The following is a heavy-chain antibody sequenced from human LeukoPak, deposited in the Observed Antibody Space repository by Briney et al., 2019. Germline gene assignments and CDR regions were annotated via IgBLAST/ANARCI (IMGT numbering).Heavy chain of an antibody. CDR3: AGGESPIDY. CDR1: GGSISSSSYY. J-gene: IGHJ4*02. Sequence: SETLSLTCTVSGGSISSSSYYWGWIRQPPGKGLEWIGSIYYSGSTYYNPSLKSRVTISVDTSKNQFSLKLSSVTAADTAVYYCAGGESPIDYWGQGTLVTVSS. V-gene: IGHV4-39*07. CDR2: IYYSGST. D-gene: IGHD3-10*01.